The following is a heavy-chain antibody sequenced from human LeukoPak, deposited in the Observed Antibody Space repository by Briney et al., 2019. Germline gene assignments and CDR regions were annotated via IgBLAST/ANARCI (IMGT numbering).Heavy chain of an antibody. J-gene: IGHJ4*02. D-gene: IGHD3-9*01. CDR2: IGRQGDSDAT. V-gene: IGHV3-73*01. Sequence: AWGSLKLSCAASGLTFSGSGIHWVRQASGKGLEWLGRIGRQGDSDATRHAASLKGKFTISRVDSRNTAYLQMNSLKTEDTAVYYCAGDYNFLTGLNYWGQGTLVTVSS. CDR1: GLTFSGSG. CDR3: AGDYNFLTGLNY.